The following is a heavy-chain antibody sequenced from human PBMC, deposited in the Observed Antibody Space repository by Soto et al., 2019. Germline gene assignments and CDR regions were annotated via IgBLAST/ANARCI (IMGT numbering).Heavy chain of an antibody. V-gene: IGHV1-18*01. J-gene: IGHJ5*01. CDR1: GYAFTTYG. Sequence: QVQLEQSGAEVKMPGASVKVSCKASGYAFTTYGITWVRQAPGQGLEWGGWINTYNGNTAYAQRLQRRITLTTETATTTAYMELRSLSSDDAAVYYCARRGYTDVWWFDFWGQGTLVTVSS. D-gene: IGHD5-18*01. CDR3: ARRGYTDVWWFDF. CDR2: INTYNGNT.